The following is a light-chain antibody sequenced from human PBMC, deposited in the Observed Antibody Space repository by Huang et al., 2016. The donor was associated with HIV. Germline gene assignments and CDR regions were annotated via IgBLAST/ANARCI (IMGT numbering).Light chain of an antibody. CDR1: QSISAY. J-gene: IGKJ4*01. V-gene: IGKV1-39*01. Sequence: DIQMTQSPSSLSASVGDRVTITCRASQSISAYLNWYQQKPGKAPKLLIYGASTWQSGVPSRFSGSGSGTDFTLTINSLQPEDFATYDCQKSYTTPLTFGGGTKVEI. CDR3: QKSYTTPLT. CDR2: GAS.